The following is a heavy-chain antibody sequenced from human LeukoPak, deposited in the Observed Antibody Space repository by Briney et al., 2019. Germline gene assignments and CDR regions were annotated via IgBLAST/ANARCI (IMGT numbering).Heavy chain of an antibody. Sequence: SETLSLTCTVSGGSISSYYWSWIRQPPGKGLEWIGYIYYSGSTNCNPSLKSRVTISVDTSKNQFSLKLSSVTAADTAVYYCARDPYSYGIFDYWGQGTLVTVSS. V-gene: IGHV4-59*01. D-gene: IGHD5-18*01. CDR1: GGSISSYY. CDR3: ARDPYSYGIFDY. CDR2: IYYSGST. J-gene: IGHJ4*02.